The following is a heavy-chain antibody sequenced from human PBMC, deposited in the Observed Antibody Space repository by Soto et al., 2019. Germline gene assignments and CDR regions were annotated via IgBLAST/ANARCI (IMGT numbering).Heavy chain of an antibody. D-gene: IGHD5-18*01. J-gene: IGHJ4*02. CDR3: ARQAGPYTAMPHFDY. Sequence: GGSLRLSCAASGFTFSSYAMHWVRQAPGKGLEWVAVISYDGSSEYYAESVKGRFTISRDNSKNTLYLQMNSLRAEDTAVYYCARQAGPYTAMPHFDYWGQGTLVTVSS. CDR1: GFTFSSYA. CDR2: ISYDGSSE. V-gene: IGHV3-30-3*01.